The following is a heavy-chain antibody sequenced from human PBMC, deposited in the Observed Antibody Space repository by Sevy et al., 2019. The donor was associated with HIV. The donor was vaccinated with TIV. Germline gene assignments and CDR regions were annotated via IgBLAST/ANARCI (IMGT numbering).Heavy chain of an antibody. Sequence: GGSLRLSCAASGFTFSTDDIHWVLQAPGKGLEWVAIISHDGSYRYYADSVRGRFSMSRDNSKNMVYLQMSGLSGEDTGVYYCAKNRPPGASLFSRHGMDVWGRGTTVTVSS. V-gene: IGHV3-30*18. CDR2: ISHDGSYR. CDR3: AKNRPPGASLFSRHGMDV. J-gene: IGHJ6*02. CDR1: GFTFSTDD. D-gene: IGHD3-16*01.